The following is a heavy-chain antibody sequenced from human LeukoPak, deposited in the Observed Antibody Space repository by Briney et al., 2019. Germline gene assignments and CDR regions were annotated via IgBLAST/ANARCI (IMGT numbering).Heavy chain of an antibody. D-gene: IGHD6-13*01. CDR1: GYSFSSYW. CDR3: ARRLSSIAASAANDY. CDR2: IYPGNSET. J-gene: IGHJ4*02. V-gene: IGHV5-51*01. Sequence: PGESLKISCKGSGYSFSSYWIAWVRQMPGKGLEWMGIIYPGNSETTYNPSFQGQVTMSADKSISTAYLQWSSLEASDAAMYYCARRLSSIAASAANDYWGQGTLVTVSS.